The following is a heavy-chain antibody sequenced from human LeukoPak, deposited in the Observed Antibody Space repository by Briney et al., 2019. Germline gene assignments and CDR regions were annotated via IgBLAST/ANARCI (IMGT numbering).Heavy chain of an antibody. D-gene: IGHD3-10*01. CDR1: GGSISSGGYY. CDR2: IYYSGST. CDR3: ARARYYYGSGSSNWFDP. Sequence: SETLSLTCTVSGGSISSGGYYWSWIRQHPGKGLEWIGYIYYSGSTYYNPSLKSRVTISVDTSKNQFSLKLSSVTAADTAVYYCARARYYYGSGSSNWFDPWGQGTPVTVSS. J-gene: IGHJ5*02. V-gene: IGHV4-31*03.